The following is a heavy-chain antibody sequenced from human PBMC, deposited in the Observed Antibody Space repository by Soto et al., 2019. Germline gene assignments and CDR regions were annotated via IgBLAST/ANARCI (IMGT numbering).Heavy chain of an antibody. V-gene: IGHV3-30*04. CDR2: ISYDGSNA. Sequence: PVGSLRLSCTASGFSFGTYAMYWVRQAPGKGLEWVAIISYDGSNAQYADSVKGRFTVAGDNSKNTLYLQMHSLTAEDTAVYYCARDGGGFGELLLNSYDAFDLWGQGKLVTVSS. CDR3: ARDGGGFGELLLNSYDAFDL. CDR1: GFSFGTYA. J-gene: IGHJ3*01. D-gene: IGHD3-10*01.